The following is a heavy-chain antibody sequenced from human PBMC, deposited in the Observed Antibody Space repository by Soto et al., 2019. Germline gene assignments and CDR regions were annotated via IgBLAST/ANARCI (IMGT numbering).Heavy chain of an antibody. J-gene: IGHJ5*02. V-gene: IGHV4-39*01. CDR2: MFYSGAT. D-gene: IGHD2-15*01. Sequence: PSETRSLTCTVSGGSISDISYCWGWIRQPPGKGLQWIGCMFYSGATYYNPSLKNRVTLSVDTSNNEFSLKLVSVTARDTAVYYCARHKSGSDWLDPWGQGTLVTVSS. CDR1: GGSISDISYC. CDR3: ARHKSGSDWLDP.